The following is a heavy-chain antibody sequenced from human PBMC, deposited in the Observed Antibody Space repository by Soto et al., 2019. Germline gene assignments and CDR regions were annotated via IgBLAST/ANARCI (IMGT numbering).Heavy chain of an antibody. CDR3: AKGGLYYDLWSAKEN. J-gene: IGHJ4*02. D-gene: IGHD3-3*01. Sequence: QVQLEESGGGVVQPGRSLRLSCIASGFSFSVYAMHWVRQAPGKGLEWVAAISNDGTNSNYGDSVKGRFTISRDNSKNTVYLQMTSLRPEDTGVYYSAKGGLYYDLWSAKENWGQGTLLTVSS. CDR1: GFSFSVYA. CDR2: ISNDGTNS. V-gene: IGHV3-30*18.